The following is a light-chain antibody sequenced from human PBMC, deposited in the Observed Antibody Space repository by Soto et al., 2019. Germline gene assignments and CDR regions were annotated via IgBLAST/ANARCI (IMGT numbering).Light chain of an antibody. Sequence: QSVLTQPASVSGSPGQSITISCTGTSSDIDAYNYVSWYQQHPGKAPKLMIYDVSNRPSGISNRFSGSKSGNTASLTISRLQAEDEADYYCGSYTTSSNYVFGTGTKVTVL. V-gene: IGLV2-14*01. CDR1: SSDIDAYNY. CDR3: GSYTTSSNYV. CDR2: DVS. J-gene: IGLJ1*01.